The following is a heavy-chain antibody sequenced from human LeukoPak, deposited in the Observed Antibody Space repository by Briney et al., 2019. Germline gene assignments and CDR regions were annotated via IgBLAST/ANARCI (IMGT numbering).Heavy chain of an antibody. D-gene: IGHD3-16*01. CDR1: GYTFTSYG. CDR3: ARTALFGGRLTTPGLDY. CDR2: ISAYNGNT. V-gene: IGHV1-18*01. Sequence: ASVKVSCKASGYTFTSYGISWVRQAPGQGLEWMGWISAYNGNTNYAQKLQGRVTMTTDTSTSTAYMELRSLRSEDTAVYYCARTALFGGRLTTPGLDYWGQGTLVTVSS. J-gene: IGHJ4*02.